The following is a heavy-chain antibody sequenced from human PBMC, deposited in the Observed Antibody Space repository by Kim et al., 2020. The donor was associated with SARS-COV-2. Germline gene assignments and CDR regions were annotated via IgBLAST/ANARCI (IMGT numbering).Heavy chain of an antibody. Sequence: TLSLTCTVSGGSIRNNYYYWSWIRQHPGKGLEWIGYIYYSGTTYYNPSLKSRVIVSLDTSKNQFSLNLSSVTAADTAVYYCVRDGSPMVPPNGMDVW. CDR1: GGSIRNNYYY. V-gene: IGHV4-31*03. CDR3: VRDGSPMVPPNGMDV. CDR2: IYYSGTT. J-gene: IGHJ6*01. D-gene: IGHD3-10*01.